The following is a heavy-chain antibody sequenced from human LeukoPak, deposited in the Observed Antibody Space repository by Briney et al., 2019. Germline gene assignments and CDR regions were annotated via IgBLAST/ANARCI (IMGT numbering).Heavy chain of an antibody. Sequence: TAESLTLSCAASGFTFSSYDMNWVRQAAGKGLEWVSYISSIGSTIYYADSVKGRFTMSRDNAKNSLYLQMNSVRAEDTAVYYCARASYIVVVTAIFGGFDSWGQGTLVTVSS. D-gene: IGHD2-21*02. V-gene: IGHV3-48*03. CDR2: ISSIGSTI. J-gene: IGHJ4*02. CDR3: ARASYIVVVTAIFGGFDS. CDR1: GFTFSSYD.